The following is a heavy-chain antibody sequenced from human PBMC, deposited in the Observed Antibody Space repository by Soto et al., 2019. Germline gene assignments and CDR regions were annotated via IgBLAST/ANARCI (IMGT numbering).Heavy chain of an antibody. D-gene: IGHD2-2*01. CDR3: AKDDPYCSSTSCYAPGYAFDI. V-gene: IGHV3-9*01. J-gene: IGHJ3*02. Sequence: GGSLRLSCAASGLTFDDYAMHWVRQAPGKGLEWVSGISWNSGSIGYADSVKGRFTISRDNAKNSLYLQMNSLRAEDTALYYCAKDDPYCSSTSCYAPGYAFDIWGQGTMVTVSS. CDR1: GLTFDDYA. CDR2: ISWNSGSI.